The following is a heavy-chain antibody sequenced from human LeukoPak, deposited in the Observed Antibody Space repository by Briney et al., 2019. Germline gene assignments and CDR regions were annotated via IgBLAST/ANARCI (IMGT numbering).Heavy chain of an antibody. V-gene: IGHV3-30*02. Sequence: GGSLRLSCAASGFTFSSYGMHWVRQAPGKGLEWVAFILYVGSNKYYADSVKGRFTISRDKSKYTLSLQMNSLRAEDTAVYYCAKDRVRRIVGATVFDYWGQGTLVTVSS. D-gene: IGHD1-26*01. J-gene: IGHJ4*02. CDR3: AKDRVRRIVGATVFDY. CDR2: ILYVGSNK. CDR1: GFTFSSYG.